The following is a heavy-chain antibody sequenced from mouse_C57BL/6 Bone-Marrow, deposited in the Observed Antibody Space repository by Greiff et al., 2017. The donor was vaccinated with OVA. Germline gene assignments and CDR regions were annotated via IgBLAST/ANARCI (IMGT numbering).Heavy chain of an antibody. V-gene: IGHV1-20*01. Sequence: EVQLQESGPELVKPGDSVKISCKASGYSFTGYFMNWVMQSHGKSLEWIGRINPYNGDTFYNQKFKGKATLTVDKSSSTAHMELRSLTSEDSAVYYCARRGLWSYYYAMDYWGQGTSVTVSS. CDR3: ARRGLWSYYYAMDY. CDR1: GYSFTGYF. CDR2: INPYNGDT. D-gene: IGHD1-1*02. J-gene: IGHJ4*01.